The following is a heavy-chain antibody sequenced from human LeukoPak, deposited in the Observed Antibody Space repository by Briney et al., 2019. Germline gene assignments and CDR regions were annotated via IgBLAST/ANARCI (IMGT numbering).Heavy chain of an antibody. Sequence: GGSLRLSCAASGFTFSSYSMNSVRRAPGKGLEWVSSISSSSSYIYYADSVKGRFTISRDNAKNSLYLQMNSLRAEDTAVYYCARVGGTTADYWGQGTLVTVSS. D-gene: IGHD4-23*01. CDR2: ISSSSSYI. V-gene: IGHV3-21*01. CDR3: ARVGGTTADY. J-gene: IGHJ4*02. CDR1: GFTFSSYS.